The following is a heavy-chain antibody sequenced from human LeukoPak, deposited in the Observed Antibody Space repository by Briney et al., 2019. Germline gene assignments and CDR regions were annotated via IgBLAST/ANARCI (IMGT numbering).Heavy chain of an antibody. CDR3: ARVVDYDFWSGYPDGMDV. J-gene: IGHJ6*02. D-gene: IGHD3-3*01. CDR2: IYYSGST. CDR1: GGSISSGDYY. V-gene: IGHV4-30-4*01. Sequence: SQTLSLTCTVSGGSISSGDYYWSWIRQPPGTGLEWTGYIYYSGSTYYNPSLKSRVTISVDTSKNQFSLKLSSVTTADTAVYYCARVVDYDFWSGYPDGMDVWGQGTTVTVSS.